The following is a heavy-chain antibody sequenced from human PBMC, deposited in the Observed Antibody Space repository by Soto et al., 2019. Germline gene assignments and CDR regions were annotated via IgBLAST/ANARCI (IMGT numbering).Heavy chain of an antibody. Sequence: PGGSLRLSCAASGFTFSSYEMNWVRQAPGKGLEWVSYISSSGSTIYYADSVKGRFTISRDNAKNSLYPQMNSLRAEDTAVYYCARENWILRAPDYWGQGTLVTVSS. CDR2: ISSSGSTI. J-gene: IGHJ4*02. V-gene: IGHV3-48*03. CDR1: GFTFSSYE. CDR3: ARENWILRAPDY. D-gene: IGHD1-1*01.